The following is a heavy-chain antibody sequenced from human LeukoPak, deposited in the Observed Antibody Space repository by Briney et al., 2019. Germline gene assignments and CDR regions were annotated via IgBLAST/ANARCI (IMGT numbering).Heavy chain of an antibody. CDR1: GGSFSGYY. CDR3: AIRGVGATYAY. Sequence: SETLSLTCAVYGGSFSGYYWSWIRQPPGKGLEWIGEINHSGSTNYNPSLKSRVTISVDTSKNQFSLKLSSVTAADTAVYYRAIRGVGATYAYWGQGTLVTVSS. J-gene: IGHJ4*02. D-gene: IGHD1-26*01. CDR2: INHSGST. V-gene: IGHV4-34*01.